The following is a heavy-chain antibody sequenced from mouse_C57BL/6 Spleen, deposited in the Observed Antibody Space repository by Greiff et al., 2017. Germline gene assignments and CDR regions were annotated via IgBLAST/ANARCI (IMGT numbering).Heavy chain of an antibody. Sequence: LQQSGASVKISCKASGYAFSSYWMNWVKQRPGKGLEWIGQIYPGDGDTNYNGKFKGKATLTADKSSSTAYMQLSSLTSEDSAVYFCARGDWDEGGYWGQGTTRTVSS. CDR1: GYAFSSYW. CDR3: ARGDWDEGGY. CDR2: IYPGDGDT. V-gene: IGHV1-80*01. J-gene: IGHJ2*01. D-gene: IGHD4-1*01.